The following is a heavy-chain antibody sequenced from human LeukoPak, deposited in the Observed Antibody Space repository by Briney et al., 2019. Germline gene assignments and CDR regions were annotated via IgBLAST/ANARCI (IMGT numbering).Heavy chain of an antibody. CDR3: ARDCKIAAAAPGLYYGMDV. Sequence: PGGSLRLSCAASGFTFSSYSMNWVRQAPGKGLEWVSYISSSSSTIYYADSVKGRFTISRDNAKNSLYLQMNSLRAEDTAVYYCARDCKIAAAAPGLYYGMDVWGQGTTVTVSS. CDR2: ISSSSSTI. V-gene: IGHV3-48*04. CDR1: GFTFSSYS. J-gene: IGHJ6*02. D-gene: IGHD6-13*01.